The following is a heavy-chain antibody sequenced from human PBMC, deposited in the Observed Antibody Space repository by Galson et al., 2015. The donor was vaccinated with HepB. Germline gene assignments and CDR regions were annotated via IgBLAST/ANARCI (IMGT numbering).Heavy chain of an antibody. Sequence: SLRLSCAASGFTFSSYWMSWVRQAPGKGLEWVANIKHDGSEKYYVDSVKGRFTISRDNAKNSLYLQMNSLRAEDTAVYYCARVYYYDSSGYNPFDYWGQGTLVTVSS. V-gene: IGHV3-7*03. CDR3: ARVYYYDSSGYNPFDY. CDR2: IKHDGSEK. D-gene: IGHD3-22*01. CDR1: GFTFSSYW. J-gene: IGHJ4*02.